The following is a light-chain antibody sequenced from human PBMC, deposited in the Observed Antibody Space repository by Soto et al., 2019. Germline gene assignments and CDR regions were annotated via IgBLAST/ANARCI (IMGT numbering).Light chain of an antibody. V-gene: IGKV3-20*01. CDR3: QQYATSTIT. CDR2: VAS. CDR1: QSVNSNY. Sequence: ENVLTQSPGTLSLSPGERATLSCRASQSVNSNYLAWYQQKPGQAPRLLMYVASVRAAGVPDRFSGSGSGADFTLTINRLEPEDFAVYYCQQYATSTITFGQGTRLDIK. J-gene: IGKJ5*01.